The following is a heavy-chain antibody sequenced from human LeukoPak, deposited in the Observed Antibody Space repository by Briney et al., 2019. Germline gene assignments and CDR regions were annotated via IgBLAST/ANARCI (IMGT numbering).Heavy chain of an antibody. CDR2: INHSGST. CDR3: ARSPWGYYFDY. Sequence: PSETLSLTCAVYGGSFSGYYWSWIRQPPGKGLEWIGEINHSGSTNYNPSLKSRVTISVGTSKNQFSLKLSSVTAADTAVYYCARSPWGYYFDYWGQGTLVTVSS. D-gene: IGHD3-16*01. J-gene: IGHJ4*02. CDR1: GGSFSGYY. V-gene: IGHV4-34*01.